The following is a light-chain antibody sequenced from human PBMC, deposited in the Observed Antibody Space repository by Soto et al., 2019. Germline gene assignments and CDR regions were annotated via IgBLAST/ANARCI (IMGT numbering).Light chain of an antibody. J-gene: IGKJ5*01. V-gene: IGKV1-39*01. CDR3: QQSYSTPPIT. Sequence: DIQMTQSPSSLSASVGGRVTITCRASQSISSYLNWYQQKPGKAPKLLIYAASSLQSGVPSRFSGSGSGTDFTLTISSLQPEDFATYYCQQSYSTPPITFGQGTRLETK. CDR2: AAS. CDR1: QSISSY.